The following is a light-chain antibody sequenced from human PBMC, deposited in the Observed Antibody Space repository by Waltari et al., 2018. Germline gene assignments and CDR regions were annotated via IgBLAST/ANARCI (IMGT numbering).Light chain of an antibody. Sequence: DIQMTQSPSSLSASVGDKVTITCHASPGISSWLAWDQQKPGKAPKPLIYSASSLQSGVPSRFSGSGSGTDYTLTISSLQPEDFATYYCQQYDDLPLTFGGGTKVEIK. CDR1: PGISSW. CDR3: QQYDDLPLT. CDR2: SAS. V-gene: IGKV1D-16*01. J-gene: IGKJ4*01.